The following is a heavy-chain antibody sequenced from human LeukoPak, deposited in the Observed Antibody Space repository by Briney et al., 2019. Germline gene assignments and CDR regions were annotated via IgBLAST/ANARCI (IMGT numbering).Heavy chain of an antibody. V-gene: IGHV4-4*02. D-gene: IGHD1-26*01. CDR1: GGSISSSNW. CDR3: ATALSGSYSWYFDI. CDR2: IYHSGRT. J-gene: IGHJ2*01. Sequence: SGTLSLTCAVSGGSISSSNWWSWVRQPPGKGLEWIGEIYHSGRTNYNPALKSRVTISVDKSKNQFSLKLSSVTAADTAVYYCATALSGSYSWYFDIWGRGTLVTVSS.